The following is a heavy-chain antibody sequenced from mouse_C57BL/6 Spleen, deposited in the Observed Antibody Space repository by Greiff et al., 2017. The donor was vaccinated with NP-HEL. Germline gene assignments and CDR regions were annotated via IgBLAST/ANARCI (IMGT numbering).Heavy chain of an antibody. D-gene: IGHD1-1*02. CDR1: GYTFTSYW. CDR3: ARSIMLYGDAMDY. Sequence: QVQLQQPGAELVKPGASVKLSCKASGYTFTSYWMHWVKQRPGQGLEWIGMIHPNSGSTNYNEKFKSKATLTVDKSSSTAYMQLSSLTSEDSAVYYCARSIMLYGDAMDYWGQGTSVTVSS. V-gene: IGHV1-64*01. J-gene: IGHJ4*01. CDR2: IHPNSGST.